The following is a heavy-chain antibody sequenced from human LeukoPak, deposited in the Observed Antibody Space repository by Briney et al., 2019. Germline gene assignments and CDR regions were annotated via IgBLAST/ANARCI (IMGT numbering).Heavy chain of an antibody. CDR3: AKAKHLAAAGMGGYYFDY. CDR1: GFTFDDYG. CDR2: ISWNGGST. D-gene: IGHD6-13*01. Sequence: GGSLRLSCAASGFTFDDYGMSWVRQAPGKGLEWVSGISWNGGSTGYADSVKGRFTISRDNAKNSLYLQMNSLRAEDTALYYCAKAKHLAAAGMGGYYFDYWGQGTLVTVSS. V-gene: IGHV3-20*04. J-gene: IGHJ4*02.